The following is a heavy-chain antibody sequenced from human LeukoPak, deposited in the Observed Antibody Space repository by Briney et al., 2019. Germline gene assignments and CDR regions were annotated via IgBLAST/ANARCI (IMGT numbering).Heavy chain of an antibody. V-gene: IGHV4-39*01. CDR1: GGSISSSSYY. Sequence: SETLSLTCTVSGGSISSSSYYWGWIRQPPGKGLEWIGRIYYSGSTYYNPSLKSRVTISVDTSKNQFSLKLSSVTAADTAVYYCARQGYSSSPRDYWGQGTLVTVSS. CDR2: IYYSGST. CDR3: ARQGYSSSPRDY. D-gene: IGHD6-6*01. J-gene: IGHJ4*02.